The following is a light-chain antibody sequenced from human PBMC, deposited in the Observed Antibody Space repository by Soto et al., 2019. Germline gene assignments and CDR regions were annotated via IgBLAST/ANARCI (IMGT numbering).Light chain of an antibody. Sequence: DIQMTQSPSSLSASVGARVTITCQASQDISNYLDWDQQKPGKAPKFLIYDASNLETRVPSRFSGGGSGTNFSFTISSLQPEQIATYSCQHYDKLHTFGGGPKVEIK. CDR2: DAS. CDR1: QDISNY. CDR3: QHYDKLHT. V-gene: IGKV1-33*01. J-gene: IGKJ4*01.